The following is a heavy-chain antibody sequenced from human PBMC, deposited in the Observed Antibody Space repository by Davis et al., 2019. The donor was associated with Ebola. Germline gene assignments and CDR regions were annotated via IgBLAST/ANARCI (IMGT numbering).Heavy chain of an antibody. CDR3: ARDQNDYGDHFHLDY. V-gene: IGHV3-33*01. J-gene: IGHJ4*02. Sequence: PGGSLRLSCAASGFTFSRYGMHWVRQAPGKGLEWVAVIWYDGSNEYYVDSVKGRFTISRDTPENTLYLQMNSLRVEDTAVYYCARDQNDYGDHFHLDYWGQGTLLTVSS. CDR1: GFTFSRYG. D-gene: IGHD4-17*01. CDR2: IWYDGSNE.